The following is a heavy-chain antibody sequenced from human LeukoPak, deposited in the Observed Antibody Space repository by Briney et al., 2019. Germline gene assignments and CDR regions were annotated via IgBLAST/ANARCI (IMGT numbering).Heavy chain of an antibody. CDR3: ARDSWGAVAGTLDY. CDR1: GGTFSSYA. CDR2: IIPIFGTA. D-gene: IGHD6-19*01. Sequence: SVKVSCKASGGTFSSYAISWVRQAPGEGLEWMGGIIPIFGTANYAQKFQGRVTITTDESTSTAYMELSSLRSEDTAVYYCARDSWGAVAGTLDYWGQGTLVTVSS. V-gene: IGHV1-69*05. J-gene: IGHJ4*02.